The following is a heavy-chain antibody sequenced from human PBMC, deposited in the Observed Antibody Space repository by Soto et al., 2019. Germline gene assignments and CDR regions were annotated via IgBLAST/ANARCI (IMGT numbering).Heavy chain of an antibody. V-gene: IGHV1-18*01. CDR3: AREAAMVRGVIDY. J-gene: IGHJ4*02. CDR1: GYTFTSYG. Sequence: ASVKVSCKASGYTFTSYGISWVRQAPGQGLEGMGWIIDYNGNTKYAQKLQGRVTMTTDTSTSTAYMELKSLRSADTAVDYCAREAAMVRGVIDYWGQGTLVTVSS. D-gene: IGHD3-10*01. CDR2: IIDYNGNT.